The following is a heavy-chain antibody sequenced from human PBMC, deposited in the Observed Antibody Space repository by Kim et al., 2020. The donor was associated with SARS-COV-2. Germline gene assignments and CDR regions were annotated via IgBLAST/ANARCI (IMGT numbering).Heavy chain of an antibody. V-gene: IGHV4-39*07. Sequence: SETLSLTCTVSGGSISSSSYYWGWIRQPPGKGLEWIGSIYYSGSTYYNPSLKSRVTISVDTSKNQFSLKLSSVTAADTAVYYCARAPDEESSSWYRIAVAGTYYFDYWGQGTLVTVSS. J-gene: IGHJ4*02. CDR3: ARAPDEESSSWYRIAVAGTYYFDY. CDR1: GGSISSSSYY. D-gene: IGHD6-13*01. CDR2: IYYSGST.